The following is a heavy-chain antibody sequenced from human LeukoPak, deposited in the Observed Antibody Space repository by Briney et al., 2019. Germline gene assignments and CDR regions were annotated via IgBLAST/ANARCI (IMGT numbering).Heavy chain of an antibody. CDR3: ATGIVGAPFDY. V-gene: IGHV3-21*01. D-gene: IGHD1-26*01. Sequence: GGSLRLSCAASGFTVSSNYMSWVRQAPGKGLEWVSSISSSSSYIYYADSVKGRFTISRDNAKNSLYLQMNSLRAEDTAVYYCATGIVGAPFDYWGQGTLVTVSS. CDR2: ISSSSSYI. CDR1: GFTVSSNY. J-gene: IGHJ4*02.